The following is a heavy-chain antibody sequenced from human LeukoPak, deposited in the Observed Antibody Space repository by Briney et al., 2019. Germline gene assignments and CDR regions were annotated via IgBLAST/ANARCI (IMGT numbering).Heavy chain of an antibody. D-gene: IGHD6-19*01. CDR2: ISDSGANT. CDR1: GFTFSTYA. Sequence: GGSLRLSCAASGFTFSTYAMSWVRQAPGKGLEWVSTISDSGANTYYADSVRGRFTISRDNSKNTLYLQKNSLRADDTAIYYCAKSMTLQWRGFFDLWGRGTHATVSS. J-gene: IGHJ2*01. CDR3: AKSMTLQWRGFFDL. V-gene: IGHV3-23*01.